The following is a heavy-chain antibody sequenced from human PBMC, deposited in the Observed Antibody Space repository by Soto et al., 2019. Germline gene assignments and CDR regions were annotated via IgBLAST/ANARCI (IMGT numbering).Heavy chain of an antibody. D-gene: IGHD3-3*01. CDR1: GYTFTSYG. CDR3: ARVLVPYYDFWSGYSKGWWDNWFDP. CDR2: ISAYNGNT. V-gene: IGHV1-18*04. Sequence: EASVKVSCKASGYTFTSYGISWVRQAPGQGLEWMGWISAYNGNTNYAQKLQGRATMTTDTSTSTAYMELRSLRSDDTAVYYCARVLVPYYDFWSGYSKGWWDNWFDPWGQGTLVTVSS. J-gene: IGHJ5*02.